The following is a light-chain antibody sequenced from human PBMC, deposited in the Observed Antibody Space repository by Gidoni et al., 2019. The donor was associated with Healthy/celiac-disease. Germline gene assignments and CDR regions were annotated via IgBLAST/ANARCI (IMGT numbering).Light chain of an antibody. CDR2: GNN. Sequence: QSVLTQPPSVSGAPGPRVTIPCTGSSSNIGAGYAVHWYQQLPGTAPKLLIYGNNNRPSGVPDRFSGSKSGTSASLAITGLQAEDEADYYCQSYDSSLSGPYVVFGGGTKLTVL. CDR3: QSYDSSLSGPYVV. V-gene: IGLV1-40*01. J-gene: IGLJ2*01. CDR1: SSNIGAGYA.